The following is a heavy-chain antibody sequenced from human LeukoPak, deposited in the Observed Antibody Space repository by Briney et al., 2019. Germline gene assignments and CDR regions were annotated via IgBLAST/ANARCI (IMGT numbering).Heavy chain of an antibody. V-gene: IGHV3-33*01. Sequence: GGSLRLSCAASGFSVSRYGMHGARHAPGKGLERVAGIWNDGSNKYYADSVTGRFTISRDNSKNTLYLQINSLRAEETAVYPCARDRPHYYDSSGYYPLDYWGQGTLVTVSS. J-gene: IGHJ4*02. CDR1: GFSVSRYG. CDR2: IWNDGSNK. D-gene: IGHD3-22*01. CDR3: ARDRPHYYDSSGYYPLDY.